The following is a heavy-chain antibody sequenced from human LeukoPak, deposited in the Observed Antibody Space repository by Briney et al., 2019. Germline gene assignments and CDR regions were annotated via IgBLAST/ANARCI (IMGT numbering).Heavy chain of an antibody. CDR1: GYSFTSYW. D-gene: IGHD3-22*01. V-gene: IGHV5-51*01. CDR3: ARPGSSGRHTPLRIDY. CDR2: IYPGDSDA. J-gene: IGHJ4*02. Sequence: GESLKISCKGSGYSFTSYWIGWVRQMHGKDLEWMGIIYPGDSDARYSPSFQGQVTISADKSIGTAYLQWSSLKASDTAMYYCARPGSSGRHTPLRIDYWGQGTLVTVSS.